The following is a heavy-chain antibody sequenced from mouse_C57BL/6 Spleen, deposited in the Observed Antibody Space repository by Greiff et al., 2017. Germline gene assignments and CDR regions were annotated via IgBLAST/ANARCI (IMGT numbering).Heavy chain of an antibody. D-gene: IGHD1-1*01. CDR2: INPNNGGT. Sequence: EVQLQQSGPELVKPGASVKIPCKASGYTFTDYNMDWVKQSHGKSLEWIGDINPNNGGTIYNQKFKGKATLTVDKSSSTAYMELRSLTSEDTAVYYWARSTAYYYGSPVYYFDYWGQGTTLTVSS. V-gene: IGHV1-18*01. J-gene: IGHJ2*01. CDR3: ARSTAYYYGSPVYYFDY. CDR1: GYTFTDYN.